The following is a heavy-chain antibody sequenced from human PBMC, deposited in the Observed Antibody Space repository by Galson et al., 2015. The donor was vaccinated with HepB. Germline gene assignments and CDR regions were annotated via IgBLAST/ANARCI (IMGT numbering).Heavy chain of an antibody. CDR3: ARGTSGGLSERYGPPDY. Sequence: SLRLSCAASGFTFSSYAMHWVRQAPGKGLEWVAVISYDGSNKYYADSVKGRFTISRDNSKNTLYLQMNSLRAEDTAVYYCARGTSGGLSERYGPPDYWGQGTLVTVSS. D-gene: IGHD2/OR15-2a*01. CDR1: GFTFSSYA. CDR2: ISYDGSNK. V-gene: IGHV3-30-3*01. J-gene: IGHJ4*02.